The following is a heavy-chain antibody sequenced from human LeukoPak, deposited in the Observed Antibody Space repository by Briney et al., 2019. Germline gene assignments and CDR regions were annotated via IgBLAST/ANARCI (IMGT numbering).Heavy chain of an antibody. CDR3: ARDGYHYYYMDV. CDR2: INPNSGGT. J-gene: IGHJ6*03. Sequence: ASVKVSCKASGYTFTGYYMHWVRQAPGQGLEWMGWINPNSGGTNYAQKFQGRVTMTRDMSTSTVYMELSSLRSEDTAVYYCARDGYHYYYMDVWGKGTTVTVSS. CDR1: GYTFTGYY. V-gene: IGHV1-2*02.